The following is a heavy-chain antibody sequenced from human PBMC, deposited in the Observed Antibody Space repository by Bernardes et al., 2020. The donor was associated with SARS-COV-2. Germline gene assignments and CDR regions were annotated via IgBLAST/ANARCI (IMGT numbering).Heavy chain of an antibody. Sequence: SGPTLVKPTQTLTLTCTFSGFSLSTSGVGVGWIRQPPGKALEWLALIYWDDDKRYSPSLKSRLTITKDTSKNQVVLTMTNMDPVDTATYYCAHTTSQQQLVLSWYFDLWGRGTLVTVSS. CDR2: IYWDDDK. V-gene: IGHV2-5*02. J-gene: IGHJ2*01. CDR1: GFSLSTSGVG. D-gene: IGHD6-13*01. CDR3: AHTTSQQQLVLSWYFDL.